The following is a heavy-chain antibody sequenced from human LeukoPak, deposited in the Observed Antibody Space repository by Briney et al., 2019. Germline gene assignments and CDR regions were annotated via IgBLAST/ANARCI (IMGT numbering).Heavy chain of an antibody. J-gene: IGHJ4*02. CDR2: ISGSGGST. CDR3: AKKYASGSYYFDY. Sequence: GGSLRLSCAASGFTFSSYAMSWVRQAPGKGLEWVSAISGSGGSTYYADSVKGRFTISRDNSKNTLYLQMNSLRVEDTAVYYCAKKYASGSYYFDYWGQGTLVTVSS. D-gene: IGHD3-10*01. V-gene: IGHV3-23*01. CDR1: GFTFSSYA.